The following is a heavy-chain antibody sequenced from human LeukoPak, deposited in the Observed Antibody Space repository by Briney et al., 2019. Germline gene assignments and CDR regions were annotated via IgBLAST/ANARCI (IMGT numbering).Heavy chain of an antibody. CDR2: INPSGGST. D-gene: IGHD2-2*01. CDR1: GYTFTSYY. V-gene: IGHV1-46*01. CDR3: ARDRSAPVVVVPAAIVD. J-gene: IGHJ4*02. Sequence: GASVKVSCKASGYTFTSYYMHWVRQPPGQGLEWMGIINPSGGSTSYAQKFQGRVTMTRDTSTSTVYMELSSLRSEDTAVYYCARDRSAPVVVVPAAIVDWGQGTLVTVSS.